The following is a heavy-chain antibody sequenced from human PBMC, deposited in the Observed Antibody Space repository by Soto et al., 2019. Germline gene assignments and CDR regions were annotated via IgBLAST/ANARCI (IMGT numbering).Heavy chain of an antibody. Sequence: GESLKISCKGSGYSFTSYWISWVRQMPGKGLEWMGRIDPSDSYTNYSPSFQGRVTISADKSISTAYLQWSSLKASDTAMYYCARHVGYYYRSGPLGWLDPCGQGPLVTVSS. CDR1: GYSFTSYW. D-gene: IGHD3-10*01. CDR2: IDPSDSYT. CDR3: ARHVGYYYRSGPLGWLDP. V-gene: IGHV5-10-1*01. J-gene: IGHJ5*02.